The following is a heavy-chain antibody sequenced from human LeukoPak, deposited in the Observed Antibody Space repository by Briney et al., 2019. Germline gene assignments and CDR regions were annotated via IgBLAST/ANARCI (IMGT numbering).Heavy chain of an antibody. CDR2: IYYSGST. J-gene: IGHJ4*02. CDR3: ARGSGNSGY. V-gene: IGHV4-59*01. D-gene: IGHD4-23*01. Sequence: SETLSLTCTVSGGSISSYYWSWIRQPPGKGLEWIGYIYYSGSTNYNPSLKSRVTISVDTSKNQFSLKLSSVTAADTAVYYCARGSGNSGYWGQGTLVTVSS. CDR1: GGSISSYY.